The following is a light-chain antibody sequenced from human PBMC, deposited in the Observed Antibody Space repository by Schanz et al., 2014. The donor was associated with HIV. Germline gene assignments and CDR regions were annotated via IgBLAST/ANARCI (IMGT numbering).Light chain of an antibody. V-gene: IGKV1-39*01. J-gene: IGKJ1*01. CDR1: QSISSY. CDR3: QQYSSYPLT. CDR2: AAS. Sequence: DIQMTQSPSSLSASVGDRVTITCRASQSISSYLNWYQQKPGKAPKLLIYAASSLQSGVPSRFSGSGSGTEFTLTISCLQSEDSATYYCQQYSSYPLTFGQGTKVEVK.